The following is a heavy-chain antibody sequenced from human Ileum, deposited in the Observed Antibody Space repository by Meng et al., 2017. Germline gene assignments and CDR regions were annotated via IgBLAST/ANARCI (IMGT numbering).Heavy chain of an antibody. CDR2: IHAGSGDT. Sequence: QVQFVQSLAEVKKPGASVSISCKASGFTFSNYAIYWVRQAPGQSLEWLGWIHAGSGDTKFSQTFQGRLTFDRDTSADTVYMELSSLTSGDRAVYYCGRGRASFYFDFLGQGTLVTVSS. J-gene: IGHJ4*01. D-gene: IGHD6-6*01. V-gene: IGHV1-3*01. CDR3: GRGRASFYFDF. CDR1: GFTFSNYA.